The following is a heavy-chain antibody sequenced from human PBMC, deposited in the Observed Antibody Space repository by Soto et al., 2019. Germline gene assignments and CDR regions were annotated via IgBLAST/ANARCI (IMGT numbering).Heavy chain of an antibody. Sequence: QVQLVQSGAELKKPGASVKVSCKASGYTFSNYDMNWVRQATGQGPEWIGWVNPNNGDTGYAQKFQGRVTLTTDISTTTPYLELTSLRSEDTAIYYCAKVSRKGSAIDFDYWGQGTLITVSS. CDR2: VNPNNGDT. CDR3: AKVSRKGSAIDFDY. CDR1: GYTFSNYD. V-gene: IGHV1-8*01. D-gene: IGHD3-10*01. J-gene: IGHJ4*02.